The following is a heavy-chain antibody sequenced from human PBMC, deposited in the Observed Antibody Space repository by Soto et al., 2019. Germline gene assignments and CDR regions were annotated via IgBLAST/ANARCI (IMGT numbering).Heavy chain of an antibody. CDR3: ARGAESAAGYCSSTSCYFWWVY. D-gene: IGHD2-2*01. CDR2: IIPIFGTA. V-gene: IGHV1-69*13. J-gene: IGHJ4*02. CDR1: GGTFSSYA. Sequence: ASVKVSCKASGGTFSSYAISWVRQAPGQGLEWMGGIIPIFGTANYAQKFQGRVTITADESTSTAYMELSSLRSEDTAVYYCARGAESAAGYCSSTSCYFWWVYWGQGTLVTVSS.